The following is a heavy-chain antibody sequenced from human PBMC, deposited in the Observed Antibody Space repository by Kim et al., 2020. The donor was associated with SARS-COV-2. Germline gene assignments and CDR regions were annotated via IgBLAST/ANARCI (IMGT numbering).Heavy chain of an antibody. Sequence: GGSLRLSCAASGFAFSTYGIHWVRQAPGKGLEWLALIWVDGSHENYADSVKGRFTISRDNSKNTLFLQMDSLRAEDTAVYFCARDGGSRAFDMWGQGTTVTVSS. CDR2: IWVDGSHE. CDR1: GFAFSTYG. J-gene: IGHJ3*02. D-gene: IGHD3-16*01. V-gene: IGHV3-33*01. CDR3: ARDGGSRAFDM.